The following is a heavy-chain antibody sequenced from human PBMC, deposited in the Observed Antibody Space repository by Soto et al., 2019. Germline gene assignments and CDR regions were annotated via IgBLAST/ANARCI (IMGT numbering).Heavy chain of an antibody. V-gene: IGHV1-69*13. J-gene: IGHJ6*02. CDR3: ARGRGYSYGDYYYGMDV. CDR2: IIPIFGTA. CDR1: GYTFMNYG. D-gene: IGHD5-18*01. Sequence: SVKVSCKASGYTFMNYGVSWVRQAPGQGLEWMGGIIPIFGTANYAQKFQGRVTITADESTSTAYMELSSLRSEDTAVYYCARGRGYSYGDYYYGMDVWGQGTTVTVSS.